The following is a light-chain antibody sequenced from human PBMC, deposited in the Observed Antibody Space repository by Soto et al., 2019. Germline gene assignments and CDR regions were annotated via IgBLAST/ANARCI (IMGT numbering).Light chain of an antibody. CDR1: SSDVGGYNY. CDR2: DVS. CDR3: SSYTSSSTPLYV. Sequence: QSVLTQPASVSGSPGQSITISCTGTSSDVGGYNYVSWYQQHPGKAPKLIIYDVSNRPSGVSNRFSGSNSGNTASLTISGRQAEDEADYDCSSYTSSSTPLYVFGTGTKVTVL. V-gene: IGLV2-14*01. J-gene: IGLJ1*01.